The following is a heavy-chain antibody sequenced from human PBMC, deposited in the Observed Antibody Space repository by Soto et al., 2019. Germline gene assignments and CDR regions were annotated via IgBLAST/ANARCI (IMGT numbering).Heavy chain of an antibody. CDR3: ASSPEDYYGSGSYNFPDY. D-gene: IGHD3-10*01. Sequence: KASETLSLTCAVYGGSFSGYYWSWIRQPPGKGLEWIGEINHSGSTNYNPSLKSRVTISVDTSKNQFSLKLSSVTAADTAVYYCASSPEDYYGSGSYNFPDYWGQGTLVTVSS. CDR2: INHSGST. CDR1: GGSFSGYY. V-gene: IGHV4-34*01. J-gene: IGHJ4*02.